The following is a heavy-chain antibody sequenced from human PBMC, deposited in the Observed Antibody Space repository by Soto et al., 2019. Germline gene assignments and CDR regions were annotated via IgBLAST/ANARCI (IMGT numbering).Heavy chain of an antibody. CDR2: IIPILSIA. V-gene: IGHV1-69*02. CDR1: GGTFSSYT. D-gene: IGHD2-8*01. J-gene: IGHJ4*02. Sequence: ASVKVSCKASGGTFSSYTISWVRQAPGQGLEWMGRIIPILSIANYAQKFQGRVTITADKSTSTAYMELSSLRSEDTAVYYCATSEDIVLMVYGPLNYWGQGTLVTVSS. CDR3: ATSEDIVLMVYGPLNY.